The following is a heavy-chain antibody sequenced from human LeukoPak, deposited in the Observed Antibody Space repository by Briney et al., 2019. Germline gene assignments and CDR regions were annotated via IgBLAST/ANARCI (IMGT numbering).Heavy chain of an antibody. V-gene: IGHV1-2*02. Sequence: GASVKVSCKASGYTFTGYYMQWVRQAPGQGLEWMGWINPNSGDTNYAQKFQGRVTMTRDTSISTAYMELSSLRSDDTAVYFCARGYRTWDMTIFAHWGQGTLVTVSS. J-gene: IGHJ4*02. CDR1: GYTFTGYY. CDR3: ARGYRTWDMTIFAH. D-gene: IGHD3-3*01. CDR2: INPNSGDT.